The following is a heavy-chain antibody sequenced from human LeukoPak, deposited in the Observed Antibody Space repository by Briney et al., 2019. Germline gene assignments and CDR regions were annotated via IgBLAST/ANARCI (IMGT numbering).Heavy chain of an antibody. CDR3: ARGTLGAAAGIDY. D-gene: IGHD6-13*01. Sequence: SETLSLTCTVSGGSISSYYWSWIRQPPGKGLEWIGYIYYSGSTNYNPSLKSRVTISVDTSKNQFSLKLSSVTAADTAVCYCARGTLGAAAGIDYWGQGTLVTVSS. J-gene: IGHJ4*02. V-gene: IGHV4-59*01. CDR2: IYYSGST. CDR1: GGSISSYY.